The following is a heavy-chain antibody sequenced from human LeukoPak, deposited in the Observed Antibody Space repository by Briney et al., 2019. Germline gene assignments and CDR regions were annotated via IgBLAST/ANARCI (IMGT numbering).Heavy chain of an antibody. V-gene: IGHV3-49*04. Sequence: PGRSLRLSCTASGFTFGEYSMSWVRQAPGKGLEWVGFIRKQDGTTEYGASVRGRFTISRDESNRIAYLQMNSLKTEDTAVYHCIRWHISGVSDSNVWGQGALVTVSS. D-gene: IGHD2-15*01. CDR1: GFTFGEYS. CDR2: IRKQDGTT. J-gene: IGHJ4*02. CDR3: IRWHISGVSDSNV.